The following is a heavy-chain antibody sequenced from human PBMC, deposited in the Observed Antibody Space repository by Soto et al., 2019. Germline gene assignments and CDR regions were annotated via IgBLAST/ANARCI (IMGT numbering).Heavy chain of an antibody. D-gene: IGHD6-19*01. J-gene: IGHJ1*01. CDR3: ARDRSADRFVQYFQH. CDR1: GFIFTSYS. Sequence: EVQLVESGGGLVQRGGSLRLSCVASGFIFTSYSMVWVRQAPGKGLEWVSSISSRSDSIYYADSVKGRFTISRDNAQNSLFLQMNSLTSEDTAVYYCARDRSADRFVQYFQHWGPGTLVTVSS. CDR2: ISSRSDSI. V-gene: IGHV3-21*01.